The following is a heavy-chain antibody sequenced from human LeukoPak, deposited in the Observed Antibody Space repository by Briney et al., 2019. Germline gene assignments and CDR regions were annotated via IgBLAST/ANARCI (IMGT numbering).Heavy chain of an antibody. CDR2: ITSSVSYI. J-gene: IGHJ6*02. CDR1: GFTFKSYT. CDR3: ARDFGRTSDWQPRLYYGMDV. Sequence: WGSLRLSCAASGFTFKSYTMNWVRQAPGKGLEWVSSITSSVSYISYADSVKGRFTISRDNAKNSMSLQMNSLRAEDTAVYYCARDFGRTSDWQPRLYYGMDVWGQGTTVTV. D-gene: IGHD2-2*01. V-gene: IGHV3-21*01.